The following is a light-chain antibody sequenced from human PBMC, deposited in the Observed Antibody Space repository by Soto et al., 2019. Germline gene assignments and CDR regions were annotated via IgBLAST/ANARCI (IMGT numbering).Light chain of an antibody. CDR3: CSYAGSYTMV. CDR1: SSDVGGYNY. V-gene: IGLV2-11*01. J-gene: IGLJ2*01. CDR2: DVT. Sequence: ALTQPRSVSGSPGQSVTISCTGTSSDVGGYNYVSWYQQQPGKAPRLMIYDVTKRPSGVPDRFSGSKSGNTASLTISGLQAEDEADYYCCSYAGSYTMVFGGGTKVTVL.